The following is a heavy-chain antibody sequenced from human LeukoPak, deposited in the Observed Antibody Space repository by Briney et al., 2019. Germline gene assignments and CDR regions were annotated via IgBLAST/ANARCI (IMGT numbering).Heavy chain of an antibody. CDR2: IKDKANNYAT. CDR1: GFTFSGSG. J-gene: IGHJ3*02. CDR3: TELHAHAFDI. V-gene: IGHV3-73*01. D-gene: IGHD5-24*01. Sequence: GGSLRLSCAASGFTFSGSGVHWVRQASGRGLEWVGRIKDKANNYATAYAASVEGRFTISRDDSKNTAYLQMNSLKTEDTAVYYCTELHAHAFDIWGQGTMVTVSS.